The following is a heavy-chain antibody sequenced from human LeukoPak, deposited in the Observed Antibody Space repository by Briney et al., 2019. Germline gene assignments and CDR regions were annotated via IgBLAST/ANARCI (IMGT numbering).Heavy chain of an antibody. V-gene: IGHV4-34*01. J-gene: IGHJ4*02. Sequence: SEALSLTCAVYGGSFSGYYWSWIRQPPGKGVEWIGEINHSGSTNYNPSLRSGVTISVDTSKNQFSLKVSAVTAANTPVYYCASGNYYDSSGQYDYWGQGTLVTVSS. CDR2: INHSGST. D-gene: IGHD3-22*01. CDR1: GGSFSGYY. CDR3: ASGNYYDSSGQYDY.